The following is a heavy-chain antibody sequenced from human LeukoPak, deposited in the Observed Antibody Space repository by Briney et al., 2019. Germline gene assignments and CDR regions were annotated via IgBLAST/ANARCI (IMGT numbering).Heavy chain of an antibody. J-gene: IGHJ5*02. V-gene: IGHV4-59*01. CDR3: ARASRGFGELYRPYNWFDP. D-gene: IGHD3-10*01. Sequence: SETLSLTCTVSGGSISSYYWSWIPQPPGKGLEWIGYIYYSGSTNYNPSPKSRVTISVDTSTNQFSLKLSSVTAADTAVYYCARASRGFGELYRPYNWFDPWGQGTLVTVSS. CDR1: GGSISSYY. CDR2: IYYSGST.